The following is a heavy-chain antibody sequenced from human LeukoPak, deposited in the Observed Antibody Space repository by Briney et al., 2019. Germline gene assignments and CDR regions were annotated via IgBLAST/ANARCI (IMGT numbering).Heavy chain of an antibody. D-gene: IGHD3-10*01. CDR3: ARDYGSGSYYFDY. V-gene: IGHV5-51*01. CDR1: GYNFDIFW. CDR2: IYPGDSDT. Sequence: GESLKISCEGSGYNFDIFWIGWVRQMPGKGLEWMGSIYPGDSDTKYSPSFQGQVTISADKSISTAYLQWSSLKASDTAMYYCARDYGSGSYYFDYWGQGTLVTVSS. J-gene: IGHJ4*02.